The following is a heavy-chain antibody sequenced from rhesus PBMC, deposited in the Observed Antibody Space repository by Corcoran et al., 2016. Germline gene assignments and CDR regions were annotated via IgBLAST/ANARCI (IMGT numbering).Heavy chain of an antibody. Sequence: QVQLQESGPGLVKPSETLSLTCAVSGGSFRGYYWGWIRPPPRKGLGWIGYISGSRGSTDYNPSLKSRVTSSTDTSKNQFSLKLSSVTAADTAVYYCARENFSSGWYPYYFDYWGQGVLVTVSS. J-gene: IGHJ4*01. V-gene: IGHV4-165*01. CDR2: ISGSRGST. CDR3: ARENFSSGWYPYYFDY. CDR1: GGSFRGYY. D-gene: IGHD6-31*01.